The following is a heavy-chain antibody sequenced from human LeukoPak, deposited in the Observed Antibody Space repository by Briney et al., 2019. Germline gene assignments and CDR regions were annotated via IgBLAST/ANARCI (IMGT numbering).Heavy chain of an antibody. CDR1: GFTFSSYA. CDR3: AKDFWSGYYSGYGDY. CDR2: ISGGGGSI. J-gene: IGHJ4*02. D-gene: IGHD3-3*01. V-gene: IGHV3-23*01. Sequence: GGSLRLSCAASGFTFSSYAMSWVRQAPGKGLEWVSAISGGGGSIYYADSVKGRFTISRDKSKNTLYLQMNSLRAEDTALYYCAKDFWSGYYSGYGDYSGQGTLVTVSS.